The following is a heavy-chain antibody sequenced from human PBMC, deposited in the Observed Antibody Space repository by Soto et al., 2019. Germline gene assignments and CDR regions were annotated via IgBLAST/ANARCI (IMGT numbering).Heavy chain of an antibody. CDR1: GGSISSYY. J-gene: IGHJ6*02. V-gene: IGHV4-59*01. D-gene: IGHD3-10*01. CDR2: IYYSGST. CDR3: ARGDPLLWFGEKVYYGMDV. Sequence: QVQLQESGPGLVKPSETLSLTCTVSGGSISSYYWSWIRQPPGKGLEWIGYIYYSGSTNYNPSLKSRVTISVVTSKNQFSLKLSFVTAAGTAVYYCARGDPLLWFGEKVYYGMDVWGQGTTVTVSS.